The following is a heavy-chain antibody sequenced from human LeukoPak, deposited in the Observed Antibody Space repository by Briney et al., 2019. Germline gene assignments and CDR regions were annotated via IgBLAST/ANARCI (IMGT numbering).Heavy chain of an antibody. Sequence: SETPSLTCTVSGGSISSGGYFWSWVRQYPGRGLESIGYIHYTGSTYYNPSLRSRVSISVDTSANHVSLRLSSVTVADTGVYYCATLGDCTGSTCYTIDDWGQGTLVSVSS. V-gene: IGHV4-31*03. CDR2: IHYTGST. J-gene: IGHJ4*02. CDR1: GGSISSGGYF. CDR3: ATLGDCTGSTCYTIDD. D-gene: IGHD2-2*02.